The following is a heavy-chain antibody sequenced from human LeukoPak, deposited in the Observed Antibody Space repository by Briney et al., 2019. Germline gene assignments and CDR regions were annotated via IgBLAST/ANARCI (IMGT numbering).Heavy chain of an antibody. CDR2: ISYDGSNK. V-gene: IGHV3-30*04. J-gene: IGHJ4*02. CDR3: AKDLEGYSYGTDY. CDR1: GFTFSSYA. D-gene: IGHD5-18*01. Sequence: GGSLRLSCAASGFTFSSYAMHWVRQAPGKGLEWVAVISYDGSNKYYADSVKGRFTISRDNSKNTLYLQMNSLRAEDTAVYYCAKDLEGYSYGTDYWGQGTLVTVSS.